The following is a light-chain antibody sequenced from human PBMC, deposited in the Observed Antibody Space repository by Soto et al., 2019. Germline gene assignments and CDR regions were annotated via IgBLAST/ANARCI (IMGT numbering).Light chain of an antibody. J-gene: IGKJ2*01. CDR1: QSLLHSNGKTY. Sequence: DIVMTQTLLSLSVTPGQPASISCKSSQSLLHSNGKTYLDWYVQKPGQPPQLLIHEVSNRFSGVPDRFSGSGSGTDFTLKISRVEAEDVGIYFCMQSLRLPHTFGQGTKVEIK. CDR2: EVS. V-gene: IGKV2D-29*01. CDR3: MQSLRLPHT.